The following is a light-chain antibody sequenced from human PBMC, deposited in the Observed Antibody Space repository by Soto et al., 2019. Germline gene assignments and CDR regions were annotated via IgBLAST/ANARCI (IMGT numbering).Light chain of an antibody. V-gene: IGLV2-14*03. CDR1: SSDIGSYNY. J-gene: IGLJ1*01. CDR3: CSYTTTTAYV. Sequence: QSALAQPASVSGSPGQSITISCTGTSSDIGSYNYISWYQQYPDKGPKLMIYGVTNRPSGVSNRFSGSKSGYTASLTISGLQAEDEADYYCCSYTTTTAYVFGTGTKVTVL. CDR2: GVT.